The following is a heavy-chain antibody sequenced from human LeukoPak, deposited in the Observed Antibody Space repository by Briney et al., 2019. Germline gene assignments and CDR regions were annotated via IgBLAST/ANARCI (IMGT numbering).Heavy chain of an antibody. Sequence: PSETLSLTCTVSGGSISSYYWSWIRQPPGKGLEWIGYIYYSGSTNYNPSLKSRVTISVDTSKNQFSLNLSSVTAADTAVYYCARISRGYTYGGDSWGQGTLVTVSS. D-gene: IGHD5-18*01. V-gene: IGHV4-59*12. CDR1: GGSISSYY. CDR2: IYYSGST. J-gene: IGHJ4*02. CDR3: ARISRGYTYGGDS.